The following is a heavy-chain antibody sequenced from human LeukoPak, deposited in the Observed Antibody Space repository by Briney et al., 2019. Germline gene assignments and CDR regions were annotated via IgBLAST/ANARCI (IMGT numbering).Heavy chain of an antibody. CDR3: ARYPPGRGGLDI. Sequence: AGGSLRLSCAASGFTFTNYNMNWVRQAPGKGLEWLSSISGSSSYMYYADSVKGRFTISRDNAKNLLYVHMNSLRAEDTAVYYCARYPPGRGGLDIWGQGTMVTVPS. CDR1: GFTFTNYN. V-gene: IGHV3-21*01. J-gene: IGHJ3*02. CDR2: ISGSSSYM. D-gene: IGHD2-8*02.